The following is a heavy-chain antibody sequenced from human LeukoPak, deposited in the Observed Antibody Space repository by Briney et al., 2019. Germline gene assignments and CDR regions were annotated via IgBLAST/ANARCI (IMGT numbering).Heavy chain of an antibody. CDR2: TYYRSRWYN. D-gene: IGHD2-2*01. J-gene: IGHJ6*02. CDR1: GDSVSSSSAA. CDR3: ARDYSSSGTFFGYYYGMDV. Sequence: SQTLSLTCAISGDSVSSSSAAWNWIRQSPSTGLEWLGRTYYRSRWYNDYAVSVKSRITIDPDTSKNQFSLQLNSVTPEDTAVYYCARDYSSSGTFFGYYYGMDVWGQGTTVTVSS. V-gene: IGHV6-1*01.